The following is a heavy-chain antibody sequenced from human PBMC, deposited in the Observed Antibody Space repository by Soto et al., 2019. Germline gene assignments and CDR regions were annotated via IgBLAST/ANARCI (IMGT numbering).Heavy chain of an antibody. CDR3: ARGYGGNSYYYGMDV. Sequence: QVQLQESGPGLVKPSQTLSLTCTVSGGSISSGDYYWSWIRQPPGNGLEWIGYIYYSGSTYYNPSLKSRGTISVDTSKNQFSLKLSSVTAADTAVYYCARGYGGNSYYYGMDVWGQGTTVTVSS. D-gene: IGHD2-15*01. J-gene: IGHJ6*02. CDR2: IYYSGST. V-gene: IGHV4-30-4*01. CDR1: GGSISSGDYY.